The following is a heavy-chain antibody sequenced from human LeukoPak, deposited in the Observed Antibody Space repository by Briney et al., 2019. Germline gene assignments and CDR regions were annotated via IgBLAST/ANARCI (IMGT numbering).Heavy chain of an antibody. D-gene: IGHD4-23*01. CDR1: GSTFSGHW. Sequence: GGSLRLSCAGSGSTFSGHWLTWVRQAPGKGLEWVASIKEDGREAHYADSVKGRFTISRDNTKSTLYLQMNSLRVEDTAVYYCAREWYDYGGDSGGYWGQGTLVTVSS. V-gene: IGHV3-7*01. CDR2: IKEDGREA. J-gene: IGHJ4*02. CDR3: AREWYDYGGDSGGY.